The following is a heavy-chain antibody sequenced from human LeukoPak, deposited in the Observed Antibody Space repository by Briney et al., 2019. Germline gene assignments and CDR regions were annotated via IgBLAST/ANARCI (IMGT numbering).Heavy chain of an antibody. Sequence: PGGSLRLSCAASGFTLSSYAMSWVRQAPGKGLEWVSAISGSGGSTYYADSVEGRFTVSRDNSKNTLYLQMNSLRAGDTAVYYCAKATSAYGDPLFDYWGQGTLVTVSS. CDR1: GFTLSSYA. V-gene: IGHV3-23*01. D-gene: IGHD4-17*01. CDR2: ISGSGGST. J-gene: IGHJ4*02. CDR3: AKATSAYGDPLFDY.